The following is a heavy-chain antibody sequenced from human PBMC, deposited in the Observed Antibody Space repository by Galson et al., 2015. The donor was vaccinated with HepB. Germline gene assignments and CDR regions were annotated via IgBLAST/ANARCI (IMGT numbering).Heavy chain of an antibody. J-gene: IGHJ5*02. Sequence: SLRLSCAASGFTFSSYAMHWVRQAPGKGLEWVAVISYDGSNKYYADSVKGRFTISRDNSKNTLYLQMNSLRAEDTAVYYCARDWDTVNYWFDPWGQGTLVTVSS. CDR3: ARDWDTVNYWFDP. CDR1: GFTFSSYA. CDR2: ISYDGSNK. D-gene: IGHD4-17*01. V-gene: IGHV3-30*04.